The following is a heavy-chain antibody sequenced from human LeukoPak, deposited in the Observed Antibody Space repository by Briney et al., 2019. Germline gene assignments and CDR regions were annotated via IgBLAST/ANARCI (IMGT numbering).Heavy chain of an antibody. CDR3: ARDLGGGFDY. CDR1: GFTFSSYA. CDR2: ISGGGGTT. V-gene: IGHV3-23*01. D-gene: IGHD2-15*01. Sequence: GGSLRLSCAASGFTFSSYAMSWVRQAPGKGLEWVSAISGGGGTTYYADSVKGRFTISRDNSKNTLYLQMNSLRAEDTAVYYCARDLGGGFDYWGQGTLVTVSS. J-gene: IGHJ4*02.